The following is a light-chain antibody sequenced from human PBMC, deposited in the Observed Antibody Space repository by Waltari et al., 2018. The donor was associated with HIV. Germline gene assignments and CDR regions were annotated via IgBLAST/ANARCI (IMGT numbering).Light chain of an antibody. V-gene: IGKV1-9*01. CDR3: QQLNS. CDR1: LGISCY. CDR2: AAS. J-gene: IGKJ4*01. Sequence: DIQLTQSPSFLSASVVDRVTITCRASLGISCYLAWYQQKPGKAPKLLIYAASTLQSGVPSRFRGSGSGTEFTLTISSLQPEDFATYYGQQLNSFGGETKVDIK.